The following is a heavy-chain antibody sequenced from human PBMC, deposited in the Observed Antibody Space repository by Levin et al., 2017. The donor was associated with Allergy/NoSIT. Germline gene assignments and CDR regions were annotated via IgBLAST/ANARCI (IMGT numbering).Heavy chain of an antibody. CDR3: ARDPDCIISSCPEGSWFDP. J-gene: IGHJ5*02. CDR2: ISGYNGKT. Sequence: ASVKVSCKSSGYXFTASGXXWXXXXXXXGLEWMGWISGYNGKTLYAQKFQGRVTMTTDTSTSTAYMELSGLKSDDTALYYCARDPDCIISSCPEGSWFDPWGQGTLVTVSS. CDR1: GYXFTASG. D-gene: IGHD2-2*01. V-gene: IGHV1-18*01.